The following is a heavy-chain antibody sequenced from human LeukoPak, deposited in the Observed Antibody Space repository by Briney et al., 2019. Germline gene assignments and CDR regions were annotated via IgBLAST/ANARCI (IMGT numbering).Heavy chain of an antibody. V-gene: IGHV3-30*18. J-gene: IGHJ4*02. CDR3: AKDKAAAGIDY. D-gene: IGHD6-13*01. CDR1: GFTFSSYG. Sequence: PGRSLRLSCAASGFTFSSYGMHWVRQAPGRGLEWVAVISYDGSNKYYADSVEGRFTISRDNSKNTLYLQMNSLRAEDTAVYYCAKDKAAAGIDYWGQGTLVTVSS. CDR2: ISYDGSNK.